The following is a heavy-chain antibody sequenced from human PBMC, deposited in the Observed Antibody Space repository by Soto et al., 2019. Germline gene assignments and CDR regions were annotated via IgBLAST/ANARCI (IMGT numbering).Heavy chain of an antibody. CDR1: GGSISSYY. J-gene: IGHJ6*02. CDR2: IYYSGST. Sequence: KPSETLSLTCTVSGGSISSYYWSWIRQPPGKGLEWIGYIYYSGSTNYNPSLKSRVTISVDTSKNQFSLKLSSVTAADTAVYYCAREPSPGYGDYDYYYGMDVWGQGTTVTVSS. CDR3: AREPSPGYGDYDYYYGMDV. V-gene: IGHV4-59*01. D-gene: IGHD4-17*01.